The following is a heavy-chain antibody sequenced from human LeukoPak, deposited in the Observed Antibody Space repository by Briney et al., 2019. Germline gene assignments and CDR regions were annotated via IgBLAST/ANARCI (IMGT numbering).Heavy chain of an antibody. Sequence: SETLSLTCTVSGSISGYYWSWIRQPPGKGLEWIGYIYTSGSTNYNPSLESRVTISVDTSKHQFSLDLSSVTAADTAVYYCARQKCTSASCLTKNAFDIWGQGTMVTVSS. V-gene: IGHV4-4*09. J-gene: IGHJ3*02. CDR1: GSISGYY. CDR3: ARQKCTSASCLTKNAFDI. CDR2: IYTSGST. D-gene: IGHD2-2*01.